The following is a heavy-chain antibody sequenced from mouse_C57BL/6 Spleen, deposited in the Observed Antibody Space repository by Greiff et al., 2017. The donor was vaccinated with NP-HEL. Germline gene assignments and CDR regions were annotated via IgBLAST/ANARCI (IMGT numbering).Heavy chain of an antibody. D-gene: IGHD1-1*01. CDR1: GFTFSDYG. CDR2: ISSGSSTI. CDR3: AIYYGSSYDDAMDY. J-gene: IGHJ4*01. V-gene: IGHV5-17*01. Sequence: DVMLVESGGGLVKPGGSLKLSCAASGFTFSDYGMHWVRQAPEKGLEWVAYISSGSSTIYYADTVKGRFTISRDNAKNTLFLQMTSLRSEDTALYYCAIYYGSSYDDAMDYWGQGTSVTVSS.